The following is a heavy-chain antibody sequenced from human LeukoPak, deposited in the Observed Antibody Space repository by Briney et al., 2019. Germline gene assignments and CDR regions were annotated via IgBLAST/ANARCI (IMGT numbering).Heavy chain of an antibody. D-gene: IGHD6-13*01. CDR1: GGSISSYY. Sequence: SETLSLTCTVSGGSISSYYWSWIRQPPGKGLEWIGYIYYSGSTNYNPSLKSRVTISVDTSKNQFSLKLSSVTAADTAVYYCARDRWGYSSSPGGYYYYGMDVWGKGTTVTVSS. J-gene: IGHJ6*04. CDR3: ARDRWGYSSSPGGYYYYGMDV. V-gene: IGHV4-59*01. CDR2: IYYSGST.